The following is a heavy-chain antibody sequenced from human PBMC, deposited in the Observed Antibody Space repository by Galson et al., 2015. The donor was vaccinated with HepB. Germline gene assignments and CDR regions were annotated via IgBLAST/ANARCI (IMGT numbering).Heavy chain of an antibody. J-gene: IGHJ4*02. V-gene: IGHV2-70*11. CDR2: IDWDDDK. CDR3: ARTQRDSSGYNIDY. Sequence: PALVKPTQTLTLTCTFSGFSLSTSGMCASWIRQPPGKALEWLARIDWDDDKYYSTSLKTRLTISKDTSKNQVVLTMTNMDPVDTATYYCARTQRDSSGYNIDYWGQGTLVTVSS. D-gene: IGHD3-22*01. CDR1: GFSLSTSGMC.